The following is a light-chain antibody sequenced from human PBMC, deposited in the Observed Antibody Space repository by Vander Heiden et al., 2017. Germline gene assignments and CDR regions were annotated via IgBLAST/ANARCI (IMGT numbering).Light chain of an antibody. CDR1: QSIGNY. J-gene: IGKJ5*01. CDR2: EAS. V-gene: IGKV3-11*01. CDR3: HHLGA. Sequence: EIFLTQSPATLSLPPGERATLSCRASQSIGNYLDWHQQKPGQAPRLLIYEASDRATGITARFSGSGSGPDFTRTISSLEPEDFAVYYGHHLGAFGQGTRLENK.